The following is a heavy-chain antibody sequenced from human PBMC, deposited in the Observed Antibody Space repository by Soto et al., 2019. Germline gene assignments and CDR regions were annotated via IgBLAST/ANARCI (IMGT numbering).Heavy chain of an antibody. J-gene: IGHJ4*02. CDR1: GGSISSYY. V-gene: IGHV4-59*08. CDR2: IYYRGST. D-gene: IGHD1-26*01. Sequence: ETLSLTCTVSGGSISSYYWTWIRQPPGKGLEWIGYIYYRGSTNYNPSLKSRVTISVDTSKNQFSLKLSSVTAADTAVYYCARRYGGNLDYWGQGTLVTVSS. CDR3: ARRYGGNLDY.